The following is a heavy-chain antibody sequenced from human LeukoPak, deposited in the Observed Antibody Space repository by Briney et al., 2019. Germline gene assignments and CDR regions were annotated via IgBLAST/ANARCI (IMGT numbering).Heavy chain of an antibody. CDR3: ARHQPGIAAADQGFDP. D-gene: IGHD6-13*01. V-gene: IGHV1-69*04. J-gene: IGHJ5*02. CDR1: GGTFSSYA. CDR2: IIPILDIA. Sequence: ASVKVSCKASGGTFSSYAISWVRQAPGQGLEWMGRIIPILDIANYAQKFQGRVTITADKSTSTAYMELSSLRSEDTAVYYCARHQPGIAAADQGFDPWGQGTLVTVSS.